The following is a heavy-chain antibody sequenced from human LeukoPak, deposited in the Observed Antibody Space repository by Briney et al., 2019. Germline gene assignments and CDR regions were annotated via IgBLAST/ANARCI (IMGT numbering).Heavy chain of an antibody. CDR3: AKGRTAMGTLDY. D-gene: IGHD5-18*01. V-gene: IGHV3-23*01. Sequence: PGGSLRLSCAASGFTFSSYAMGWVRQAPGKGLEWVSGISGSGGSTYYADSVKGRFTISRDNSKNTLFLQMNSLRAEDTAVYYCAKGRTAMGTLDYWGQGTLVTVSS. J-gene: IGHJ4*02. CDR2: ISGSGGST. CDR1: GFTFSSYA.